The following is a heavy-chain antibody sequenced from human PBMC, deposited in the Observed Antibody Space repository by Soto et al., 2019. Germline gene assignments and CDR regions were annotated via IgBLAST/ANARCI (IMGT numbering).Heavy chain of an antibody. CDR3: AASSWPGRPADY. CDR1: GFTFSGSA. Sequence: EVQLVESGGGLVQPGGSLKLSCAASGFTFSGSAMHWVRRASGKGLEWIGRIKSKANNYATAYAASLKGRFTISRDDSKNTAYLQMDSLETEDTAVYYCAASSWPGRPADYWGQGTLVTVSS. J-gene: IGHJ4*02. CDR2: IKSKANNYAT. V-gene: IGHV3-73*02. D-gene: IGHD2-2*01.